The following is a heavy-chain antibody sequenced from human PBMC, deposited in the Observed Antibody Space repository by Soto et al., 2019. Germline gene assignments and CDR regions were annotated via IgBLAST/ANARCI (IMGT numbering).Heavy chain of an antibody. D-gene: IGHD3-10*01. V-gene: IGHV4-34*01. CDR1: GGSFSGYY. CDR3: ARWGRITMVRGVIQPNP. Sequence: SETLSLTCAVYGGSFSGYYWSWIRQPPGKGLEWIGEINHSGSTNYNPSLKSRVTISVDTSKNQFSLKLSSVTAADTAVYYCARWGRITMVRGVIQPNPWGQGTLVTVS. J-gene: IGHJ5*02. CDR2: INHSGST.